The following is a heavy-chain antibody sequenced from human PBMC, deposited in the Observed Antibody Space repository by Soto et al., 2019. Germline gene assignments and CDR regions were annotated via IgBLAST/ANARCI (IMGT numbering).Heavy chain of an antibody. CDR1: GGSISSGGYY. Sequence: SETLSLTCTVSGGSISSGGYYWSWIRQHPGKGLEWIGYIYYSGSTYYNPSLKSRVTISVDTSKNQFSLKLSSMTAADTAVYYCARHSSGSRHPGFDYWGQGTLVTVSS. CDR3: ARHSSGSRHPGFDY. D-gene: IGHD1-26*01. CDR2: IYYSGST. V-gene: IGHV4-31*03. J-gene: IGHJ4*02.